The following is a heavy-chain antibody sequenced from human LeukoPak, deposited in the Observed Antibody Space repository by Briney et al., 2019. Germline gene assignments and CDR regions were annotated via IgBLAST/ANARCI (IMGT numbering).Heavy chain of an antibody. CDR3: AFYYYGTTGYFDF. D-gene: IGHD3-22*01. J-gene: IGHJ4*02. V-gene: IGHV3-23*01. Sequence: QPGGSLRLSCAASGFTFSSYWMSWVRQAPGTGLEWVSTISSGATTTYYADSVKGRFSVSRDNSKNTLHLQANSLRVEDTAVYYCAFYYYGTTGYFDFWGQGTLVTVSS. CDR1: GFTFSSYW. CDR2: ISSGATTT.